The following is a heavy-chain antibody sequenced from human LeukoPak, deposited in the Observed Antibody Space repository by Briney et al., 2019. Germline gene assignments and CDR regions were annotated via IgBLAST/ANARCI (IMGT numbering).Heavy chain of an antibody. CDR3: ARAIGVVNVYFDY. Sequence: PGGSLRLSCAASGFTFSSYAMHWVRQAPGKGLEWVAVISCDGSNKYYADSVKGRFTISRDNSKNTLYLQMNSLRAEDTAVYYCARAIGVVNVYFDYWGQGTLVTVSS. D-gene: IGHD2-15*01. V-gene: IGHV3-30-3*01. J-gene: IGHJ4*02. CDR1: GFTFSSYA. CDR2: ISCDGSNK.